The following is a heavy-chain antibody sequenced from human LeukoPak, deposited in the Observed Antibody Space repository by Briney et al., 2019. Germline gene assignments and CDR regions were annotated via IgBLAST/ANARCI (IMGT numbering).Heavy chain of an antibody. CDR3: ASEIVVVPAAITTHFDY. Sequence: GGSLRLSCAASGFTFSSYAMHWVLQAPGKGLEWVAVISYDGSNKYYADSVKGRFTISRDNSKNTLYLQMNSLRAEDTAVYYCASEIVVVPAAITTHFDYWGQGTLVTVSS. CDR1: GFTFSSYA. CDR2: ISYDGSNK. D-gene: IGHD2-2*01. V-gene: IGHV3-30-3*01. J-gene: IGHJ4*02.